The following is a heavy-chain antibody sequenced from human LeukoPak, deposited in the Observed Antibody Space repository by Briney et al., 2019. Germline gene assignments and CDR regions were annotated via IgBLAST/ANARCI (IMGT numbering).Heavy chain of an antibody. D-gene: IGHD2-15*01. Sequence: ASVRVSCKASGYTFTAYYMHWVRQAPGQGLEWMGYISANNGNTNYAPNLQDRVTMTTATSTSTAYMELRSLRSDDTAVYYCARAGLTWWDLPDYWGQGTLVTVSS. CDR3: ARAGLTWWDLPDY. CDR1: GYTFTAYY. CDR2: ISANNGNT. V-gene: IGHV1-18*04. J-gene: IGHJ4*02.